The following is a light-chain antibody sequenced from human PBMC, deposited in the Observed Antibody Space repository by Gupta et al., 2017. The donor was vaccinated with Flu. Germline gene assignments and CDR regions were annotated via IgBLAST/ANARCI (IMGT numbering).Light chain of an antibody. Sequence: QSTTTTSTGSSSVGAYNFVSWHQPHPGEAHNLLFYDVSRRPAGVAIRFSGSKCGNTASLTISVPKGEDEAVYFCSSDTSSTARVFGSGTKVTVL. CDR1: SSVGAYNF. J-gene: IGLJ1*01. CDR2: DVS. V-gene: IGLV2-14*03. CDR3: SSDTSSTARV.